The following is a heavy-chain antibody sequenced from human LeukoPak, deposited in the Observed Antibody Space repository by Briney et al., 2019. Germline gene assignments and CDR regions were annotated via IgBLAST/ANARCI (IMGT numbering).Heavy chain of an antibody. V-gene: IGHV3-21*01. CDR3: ARDDEYSSSSVGGYYYYYMDV. D-gene: IGHD6-6*01. CDR2: ISSSSSYI. Sequence: GGSLRLSCAASGFPFSSYSMNWVRQAPGKGLEWVSSISSSSSYIYYADSVKGRFTISRDNAKNSLYLQMNSLRAEDTAVYYGARDDEYSSSSVGGYYYYYMDVWGKGTTVTVSS. J-gene: IGHJ6*03. CDR1: GFPFSSYS.